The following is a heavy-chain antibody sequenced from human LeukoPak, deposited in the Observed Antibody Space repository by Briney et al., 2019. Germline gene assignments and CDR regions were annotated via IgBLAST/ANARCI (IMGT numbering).Heavy chain of an antibody. J-gene: IGHJ5*02. D-gene: IGHD3-10*01. Sequence: GESLKISCKGSGYSFTSYWISWVRQAPGQGLEWMGWISVYNGNTNYAQKFQGRVTMTTDTSTSTAYMELRSLRSDDTAVYYCARDARGPRENWFDPWGQGTLVTVSS. V-gene: IGHV1-18*04. CDR1: GYSFTSYW. CDR2: ISVYNGNT. CDR3: ARDARGPRENWFDP.